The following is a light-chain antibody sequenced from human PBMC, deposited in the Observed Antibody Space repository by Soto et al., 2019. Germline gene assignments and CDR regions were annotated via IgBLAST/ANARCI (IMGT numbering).Light chain of an antibody. V-gene: IGKV3-20*01. CDR1: QSVSSNY. Sequence: ESVLPQPPGTLSLYPGERATLSCRVSQSVSSNYLAWYQQKPGQAPRLVMYDASNRATGIPDRFSGSGSGTDFTLTISRLEPEDFAVYYCQQYGSSITFGQGTRLEIK. CDR3: QQYGSSIT. CDR2: DAS. J-gene: IGKJ5*01.